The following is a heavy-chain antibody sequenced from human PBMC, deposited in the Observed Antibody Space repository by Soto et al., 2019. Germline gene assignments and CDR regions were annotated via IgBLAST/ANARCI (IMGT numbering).Heavy chain of an antibody. V-gene: IGHV4-31*03. CDR3: AREPDLNYYYYGMDV. J-gene: IGHJ6*02. Sequence: QVQLQESGPGLVKPSQTLSLTCTVSGGSISSGGYYWSWIRQHPGKGLEWIGYIYYSGSTYYNPSLKSRVTISVDTSKNQFSLKLSSVTAADTAVYYCAREPDLNYYYYGMDVWGQGTTVTVSS. CDR1: GGSISSGGYY. CDR2: IYYSGST.